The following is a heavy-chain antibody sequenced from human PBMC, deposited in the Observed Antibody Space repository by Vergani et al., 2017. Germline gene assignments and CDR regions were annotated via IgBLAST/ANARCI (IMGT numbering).Heavy chain of an antibody. V-gene: IGHV3-30*18. J-gene: IGHJ4*02. CDR3: AKAAGMGITVSATMDS. Sequence: QAKLVESGGGVVQPGGSLRLSCAASGFTFSNFGMHWVRQAPGKGLEWVALISHDGSESFYGTSVTGRLTISRDNSKNTLFLQLSSLKAEDTSVYYCAKAAGMGITVSATMDSWGQGTLVLVSS. CDR1: GFTFSNFG. CDR2: ISHDGSES. D-gene: IGHD3-10*02.